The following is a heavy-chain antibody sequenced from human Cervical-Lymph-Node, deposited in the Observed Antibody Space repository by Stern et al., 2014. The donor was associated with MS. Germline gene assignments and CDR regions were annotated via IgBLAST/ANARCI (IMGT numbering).Heavy chain of an antibody. CDR3: ARGPFDYNYGMDV. CDR1: GTSISTGNW. Sequence: VQLVESGPGLVKPSGTLSLTCVVSGTSISTGNWWTWIRQRPGKGLEGIGEIYHSGTTNYKPSLKGRIAISLDKSKNQFSLKLNSMTAADTAVYYCARGPFDYNYGMDVWGQGTTVTVSS. J-gene: IGHJ6*02. CDR2: IYHSGTT. V-gene: IGHV4-4*02.